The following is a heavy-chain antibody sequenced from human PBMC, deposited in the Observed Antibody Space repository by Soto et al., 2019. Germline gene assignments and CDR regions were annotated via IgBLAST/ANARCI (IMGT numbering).Heavy chain of an antibody. J-gene: IGHJ6*02. V-gene: IGHV4-30-4*01. D-gene: IGHD3-10*01. CDR2: IYYSGST. Sequence: SETLSLTCTVSGGSISSGDYYWSWIRQPPGKGLEWIGYIYYSGSTYYNPSLKSRVTISVDTSKNQFSLKLSSVTAADTAVYYCARLYYGSGRYYYYGMDVWGQGTTVTVSS. CDR3: ARLYYGSGRYYYYGMDV. CDR1: GGSISSGDYY.